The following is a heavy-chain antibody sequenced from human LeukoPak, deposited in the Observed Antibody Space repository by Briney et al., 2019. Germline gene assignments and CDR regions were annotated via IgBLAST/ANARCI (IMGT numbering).Heavy chain of an antibody. Sequence: PGGSLRLSCVASGFTFSSSWMTWVRQAPGKGLEWLSYISTSGSIIVYADSVRGRFTVSRDNAKNSLYLQMNSLRVDDTAIYYCAREQLSCGGDRLDSWGQGTLVTVSS. CDR2: ISTSGSII. CDR3: AREQLSCGGDRLDS. D-gene: IGHD2-21*02. CDR1: GFTFSSSW. V-gene: IGHV3-48*04. J-gene: IGHJ4*02.